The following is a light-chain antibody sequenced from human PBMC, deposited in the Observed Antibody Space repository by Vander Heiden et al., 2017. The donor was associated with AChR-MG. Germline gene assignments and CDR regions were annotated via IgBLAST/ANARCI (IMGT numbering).Light chain of an antibody. CDR3: SSYTSSSTLWV. CDR2: DVS. V-gene: IGLV2-14*01. Sequence: QSALTPPASVSGSPGQSLTISCTGTSSDVGGYNSVSWYQQHPGKAPKLMIYDVSKRPSGVSNRFSGSKSGNTASLTISGLQAEDEADYYCSSYTSSSTLWVFGGGTKLTVL. CDR1: SSDVGGYNS. J-gene: IGLJ3*02.